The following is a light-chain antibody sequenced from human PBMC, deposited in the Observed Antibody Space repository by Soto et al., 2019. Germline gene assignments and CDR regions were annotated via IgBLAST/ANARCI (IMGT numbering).Light chain of an antibody. CDR1: QSVSSNY. J-gene: IGKJ1*01. Sequence: EIVLTQSPGTLSLSPGERATLSCRASQSVSSNYLAWFQQKPGQAPRLLIYGASNRATGIPDRFSDSGSGTDFTLTISSLETEDFAVYYCQQYGHSPRTFGQGTKVDIK. CDR3: QQYGHSPRT. CDR2: GAS. V-gene: IGKV3-20*01.